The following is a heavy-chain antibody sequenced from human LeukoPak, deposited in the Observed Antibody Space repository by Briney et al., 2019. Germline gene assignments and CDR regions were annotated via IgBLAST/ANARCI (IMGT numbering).Heavy chain of an antibody. V-gene: IGHV3-48*03. CDR3: ARGTTVTPFDY. D-gene: IGHD4-17*01. J-gene: IGHJ4*02. CDR1: GFTFSSYE. Sequence: AGGSLRLSCAASGFTFSSYEMNWVRQAPGKGLEWVSYISSSGSTIYYADSVKGRFTISRDNAKNSLYLQMNSLRAEDTAVYYCARGTTVTPFDYWGQGTLVTVSS. CDR2: ISSSGSTI.